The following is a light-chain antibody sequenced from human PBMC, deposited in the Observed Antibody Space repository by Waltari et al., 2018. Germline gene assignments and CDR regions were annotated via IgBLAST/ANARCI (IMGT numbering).Light chain of an antibody. Sequence: EVVLTQSPATVSVAPGERVTFSCRASQSIYDNLSWYQHKPGQAPRLLIYRASTRATGIPARFSGRGSGTEFTLTISSLQSEDSAVYYCQQYNRWPPITFGQGTRLEIK. CDR3: QQYNRWPPIT. V-gene: IGKV3-15*01. CDR1: QSIYDN. CDR2: RAS. J-gene: IGKJ5*01.